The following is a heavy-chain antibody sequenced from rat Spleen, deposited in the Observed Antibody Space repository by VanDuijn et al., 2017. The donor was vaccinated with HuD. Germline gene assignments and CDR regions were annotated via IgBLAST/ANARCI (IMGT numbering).Heavy chain of an antibody. D-gene: IGHD4-3*01. CDR1: GYSITSNY. CDR2: ISYSGST. J-gene: IGHJ1*01. CDR3: ARENSGYGYYWYFDF. V-gene: IGHV3-1*01. Sequence: EVQLQESGPGLVKPSQSLSLTCSVTGYSITSNYWGWIRNFPGNKMEWIGHISYSGSTSYNPSLKSRISITRDTSKNQFFLQLNSVTTEDTATYYCARENSGYGYYWYFDFWGPGTMVTVSS.